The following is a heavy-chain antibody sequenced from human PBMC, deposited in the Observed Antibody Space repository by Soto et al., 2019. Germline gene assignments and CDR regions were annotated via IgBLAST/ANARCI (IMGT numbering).Heavy chain of an antibody. V-gene: IGHV1-69*13. J-gene: IGHJ6*02. CDR3: ARFRYYDSSGFYGMDV. CDR2: IIPIFGTA. Sequence: SVKVSCKASGGTFSSYAIIWVRQAPGQGLEWMGGIIPIFGTANYAQKFQGRVTITADESTSTAYMELSSLRSEDTAVYYCARFRYYDSSGFYGMDVWGQGTTVTVSS. CDR1: GGTFSSYA. D-gene: IGHD3-22*01.